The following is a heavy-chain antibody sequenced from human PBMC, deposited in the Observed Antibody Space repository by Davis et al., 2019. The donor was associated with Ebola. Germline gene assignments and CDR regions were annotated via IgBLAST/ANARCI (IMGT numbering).Heavy chain of an antibody. V-gene: IGHV3-11*01. Sequence: GGSLRLSCAASGFTFSDYYMSWIRQAPGKGLEWVSYISISGSTIYYADSVKGRFTISRDNAKNSLYLQMNSLRAEDTAVYYCARDPTSSGWYTGDWYFDLWGRGTLVTVSS. CDR1: GFTFSDYY. D-gene: IGHD6-19*01. CDR2: ISISGSTI. J-gene: IGHJ2*01. CDR3: ARDPTSSGWYTGDWYFDL.